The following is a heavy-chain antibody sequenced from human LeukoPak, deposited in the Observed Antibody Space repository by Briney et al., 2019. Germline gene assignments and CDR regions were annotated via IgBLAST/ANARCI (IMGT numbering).Heavy chain of an antibody. J-gene: IGHJ4*02. CDR1: GFTFSSYS. D-gene: IGHD3-3*01. CDR2: ISRSSSYI. CDR3: ARGAAGFLERFPVFDY. Sequence: GGSLRLSCAASGFTFSSYSMNWVRQSPGKGLEWVSSISRSSSYIYYADSVKGRFTISRDNAKNSLYLQMNSLRAEDTAVYYCARGAAGFLERFPVFDYWGQGTLVTVSS. V-gene: IGHV3-21*01.